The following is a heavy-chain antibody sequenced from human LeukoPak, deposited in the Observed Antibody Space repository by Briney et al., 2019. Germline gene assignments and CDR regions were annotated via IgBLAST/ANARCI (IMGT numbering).Heavy chain of an antibody. Sequence: PSETQSLTCTVSGGSISSGGYYWSWIRQHPGKGLEWIGYIYYSGNTYYSPSLKSRLTISIETSKNQFSLKLRSVTAADTAVYYCARGQDDYSSFYTWFDPWGQGTLVTVSS. CDR3: ARGQDDYSSFYTWFDP. CDR2: IYYSGNT. J-gene: IGHJ5*02. V-gene: IGHV4-31*03. D-gene: IGHD4-11*01. CDR1: GGSISSGGYY.